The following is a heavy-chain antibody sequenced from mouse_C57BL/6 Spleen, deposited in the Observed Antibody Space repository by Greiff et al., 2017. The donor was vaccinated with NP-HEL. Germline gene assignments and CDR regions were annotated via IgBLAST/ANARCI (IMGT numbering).Heavy chain of an antibody. D-gene: IGHD2-5*01. J-gene: IGHJ2*01. CDR3: ARSYSNYYCDY. Sequence: QVQLQQPGAELVMPGASVKLSCKASGYTFTSYWMHWVKQRPGQGLEWIGEIDPSDSYTNYNQKFKGKSTLTVDKSSSTAYMQLSSLTSEDSAVYYCARSYSNYYCDYWGQGTTLTVSS. CDR2: IDPSDSYT. V-gene: IGHV1-69*01. CDR1: GYTFTSYW.